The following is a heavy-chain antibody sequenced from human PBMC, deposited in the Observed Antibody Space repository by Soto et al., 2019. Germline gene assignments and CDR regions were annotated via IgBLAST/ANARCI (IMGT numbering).Heavy chain of an antibody. V-gene: IGHV3-74*01. CDR1: GITVSTNY. J-gene: IGHJ4*02. CDR3: ARDFGY. CDR2: INSDGSST. D-gene: IGHD3-10*01. Sequence: PGGSLRLSCAASGITVSTNYMTWVRQAPGKGLEWVSRINSDGSSTYYADSVKGRFTISRDNAKNTLYLQMNSLRAEDTAVYYCARDFGYWGQGTLVTVSS.